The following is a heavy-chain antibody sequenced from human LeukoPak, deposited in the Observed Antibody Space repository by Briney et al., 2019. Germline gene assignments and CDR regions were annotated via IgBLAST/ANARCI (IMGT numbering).Heavy chain of an antibody. Sequence: PSETLSLTCVVYGGSFSGYYWSWIRQPPGKGLEWIGEINHSGSTNYNPSLKSRVTISVDTSKNQFSLKLSSVTAADTAVYYCAAYYYGSGSSDYWGQGTLVTVSS. CDR2: INHSGST. V-gene: IGHV4-34*01. J-gene: IGHJ4*02. CDR3: AAYYYGSGSSDY. D-gene: IGHD3-10*01. CDR1: GGSFSGYY.